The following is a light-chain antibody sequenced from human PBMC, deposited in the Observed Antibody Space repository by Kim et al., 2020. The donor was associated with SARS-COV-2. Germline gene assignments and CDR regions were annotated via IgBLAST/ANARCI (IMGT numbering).Light chain of an antibody. J-gene: IGKJ2*01. Sequence: SPGERTTLSCRASQTISGRSLAWYQQKPGQPPRLLIYDTFGRATGIPDRFSGSGSGTDFSLTITRLEPEDFAVYYCQQYGTSPHTFGQGTKVDIK. CDR2: DTF. CDR3: QQYGTSPHT. V-gene: IGKV3-20*01. CDR1: QTISGRS.